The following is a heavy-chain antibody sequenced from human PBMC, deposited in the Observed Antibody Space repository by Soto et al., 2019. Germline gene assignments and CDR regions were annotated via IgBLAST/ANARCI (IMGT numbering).Heavy chain of an antibody. V-gene: IGHV4-59*01. Sequence: SETLSLTCTVSGGSISSYYWSWIRQPPGKGLEWIGYIYYSGGTNYNPSLKSRVTISVDTSKNQFSLKLSSVTAADTAVYYCARTYYDFWSGYYRDFYFDYWGQGTLVTVS. CDR3: ARTYYDFWSGYYRDFYFDY. D-gene: IGHD3-3*01. CDR1: GGSISSYY. CDR2: IYYSGGT. J-gene: IGHJ4*02.